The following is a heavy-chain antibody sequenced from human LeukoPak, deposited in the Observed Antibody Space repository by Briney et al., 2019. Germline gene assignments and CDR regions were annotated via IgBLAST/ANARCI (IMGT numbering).Heavy chain of an antibody. J-gene: IGHJ4*02. CDR3: ARVYVPSNYYDSSGPTRAVDY. Sequence: SVKVSCKASGGTFSSYAISWVRQAPGQGLEWMGRIIPILGIANYAQKFQGRVTITADKSTSTAYMELSSLRSEDTAVYYCARVYVPSNYYDSSGPTRAVDYWGQGTLVTVSS. CDR2: IIPILGIA. D-gene: IGHD3-22*01. CDR1: GGTFSSYA. V-gene: IGHV1-69*04.